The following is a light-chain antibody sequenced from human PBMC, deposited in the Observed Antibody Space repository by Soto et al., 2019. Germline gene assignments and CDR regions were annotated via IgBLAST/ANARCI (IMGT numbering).Light chain of an antibody. CDR2: WAS. Sequence: DIVMTQSPDSLSVSLGERATINCKSSQTVLYSSNNKNHLAWYQQRPGQPPKLLFSWASTRESGVPDRFSASGSGTDFTLSIGSLQAEDVAVYYCQKYYSTPRTFGQGTKVELK. CDR1: QTVLYSSNNKNH. J-gene: IGKJ1*01. CDR3: QKYYSTPRT. V-gene: IGKV4-1*01.